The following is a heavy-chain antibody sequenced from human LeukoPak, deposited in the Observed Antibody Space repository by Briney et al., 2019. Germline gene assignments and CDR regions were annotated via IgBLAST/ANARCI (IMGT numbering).Heavy chain of an antibody. V-gene: IGHV4-59*01. Sequence: SETLSLTCSVSGDSIGSYYWTWIRQSAGKGLEWIGYIFYSGSTNYSPSLKSRVTISVDTSNDQFSLQLRSVTAADTAIYYCARGRARDGSFPWLDSWGQGTLVTVSS. D-gene: IGHD3-10*01. CDR1: GDSIGSYY. CDR2: IFYSGST. CDR3: ARGRARDGSFPWLDS. J-gene: IGHJ5*01.